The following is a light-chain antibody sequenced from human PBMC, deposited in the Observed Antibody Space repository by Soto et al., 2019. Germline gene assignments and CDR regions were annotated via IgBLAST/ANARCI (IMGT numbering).Light chain of an antibody. CDR1: QTISKY. J-gene: IGKJ1*01. Sequence: DIQMTQSPSSLSASVGDRVTITCRASQTISKYLAWYQQRPGKAPNLLIYTASTLKSGVPSRFSGSGSGTEFTLTISSLQPDDVATYYCQQYNTFSSFGQGTRWISN. CDR3: QQYNTFSS. CDR2: TAS. V-gene: IGKV1-5*03.